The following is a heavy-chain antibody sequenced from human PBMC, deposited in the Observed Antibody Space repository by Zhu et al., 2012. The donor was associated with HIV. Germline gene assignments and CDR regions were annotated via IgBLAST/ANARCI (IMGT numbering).Heavy chain of an antibody. CDR1: RYSISRGYY. Sequence: QVQLQESGPRLVKFSQTLSLTCGVSRYSISRGYYWAWIRQPPGKGLEWIATIFHSGSPHYNPSLKNRVSVSVDTSKNQYSLKLTSVTAADTAVYYCASSSSGYGYFDYWGRGALGHVSS. J-gene: IGHJ4*02. CDR2: IFHSGSP. V-gene: IGHV4-38-2*01. D-gene: IGHD5-18*01. CDR3: ASSSSGYGYFDY.